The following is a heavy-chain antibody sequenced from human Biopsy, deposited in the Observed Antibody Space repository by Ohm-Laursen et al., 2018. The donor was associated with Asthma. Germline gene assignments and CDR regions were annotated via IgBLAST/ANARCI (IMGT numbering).Heavy chain of an antibody. D-gene: IGHD2-2*01. CDR2: IYFSGNT. CDR1: GSSITSFY. V-gene: IGHV4-59*01. J-gene: IGHJ3*02. CDR3: ARCSGSSLSYPDAFDI. Sequence: SETLSLTCTVSGSSITSFYWSWIRQPPGRGREWIGNIYFSGNTNYNPSLKSRVTISIDTSKNHFSLKLTSVTAADTAVYYCARCSGSSLSYPDAFDIWGQGTMVTVS.